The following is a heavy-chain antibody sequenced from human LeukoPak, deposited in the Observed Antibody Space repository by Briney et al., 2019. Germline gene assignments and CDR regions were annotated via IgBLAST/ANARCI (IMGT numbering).Heavy chain of an antibody. Sequence: PSETLSLTCTVSGGSISSYYWSWIRQPPGEGLEWSGYIYYSGSTNYNPSLKSRVTISVDTIKNQFSLKLSSVTAADTAVYYCARSDYGGKGRGNWFDPWGQGTLVTVSS. J-gene: IGHJ5*02. CDR2: IYYSGST. V-gene: IGHV4-59*08. CDR1: GGSISSYY. D-gene: IGHD4-23*01. CDR3: ARSDYGGKGRGNWFDP.